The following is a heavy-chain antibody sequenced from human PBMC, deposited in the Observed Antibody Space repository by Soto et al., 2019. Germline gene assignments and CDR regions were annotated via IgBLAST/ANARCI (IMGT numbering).Heavy chain of an antibody. CDR2: INGGGSST. J-gene: IGHJ3*02. D-gene: IGHD2-2*01. CDR3: ARGLVVPAGDGFDI. V-gene: IGHV3-74*01. Sequence: EVQLVESGGGLVQPGGSLRLSCAASGFTFRSYWMHWVRQAPGKGLVWVSRINGGGSSTSYADSVKGRFTISRDNAKNTLYLQMNSLRAEETAVYYCARGLVVPAGDGFDIWGQGTMVTVSS. CDR1: GFTFRSYW.